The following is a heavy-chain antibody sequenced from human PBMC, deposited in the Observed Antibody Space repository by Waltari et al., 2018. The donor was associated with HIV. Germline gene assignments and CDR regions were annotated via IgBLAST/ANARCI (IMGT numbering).Heavy chain of an antibody. J-gene: IGHJ4*02. CDR1: GFSFSTYG. D-gene: IGHD1-1*01. Sequence: QVQLVESGGGVVQPGRSLSLSCAASGFSFSTYGMPWVRQAPGKGLEWVAVISYDGSNKYYADSVKGRFTISRDNSKNTLYLQMNSLRAEDTAVYYCAKDKGGVTYIFDYWGQGTLVTVSS. V-gene: IGHV3-30*18. CDR2: ISYDGSNK. CDR3: AKDKGGVTYIFDY.